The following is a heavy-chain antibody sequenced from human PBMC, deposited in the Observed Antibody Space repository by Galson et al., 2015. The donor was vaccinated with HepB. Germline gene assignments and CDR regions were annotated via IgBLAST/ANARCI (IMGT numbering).Heavy chain of an antibody. D-gene: IGHD1-1*01. CDR3: AKGKINTNLDY. CDR1: GYTFTTYW. V-gene: IGHV5-51*01. J-gene: IGHJ4*02. CDR2: IYPGDSDT. Sequence: QSGAEVKKPGESLKISCKGSGYTFTTYWIAWVRQMPGKGLEWMGIIYPGDSDTRYSPSFQGQVTISADKSINTAYLQWSSLKASDTAMYYGAKGKINTNLDYWGQGSLVTVSS.